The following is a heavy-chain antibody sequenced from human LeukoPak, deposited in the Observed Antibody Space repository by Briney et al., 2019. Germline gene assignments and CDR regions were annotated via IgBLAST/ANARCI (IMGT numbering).Heavy chain of an antibody. V-gene: IGHV3-30*18. J-gene: IGHJ4*02. CDR1: GFTFSSYG. CDR2: ISHDGGNK. Sequence: PGGSLRLSCAASGFTFSSYGMHWVRQAPGKGLEWVAVISHDGGNKYYADSVKGRFTISRDNSKNTLYLQMNSLRAEDTAVYYCAKGGYDSSGYYLSPLDYWGQGTLVTVSS. CDR3: AKGGYDSSGYYLSPLDY. D-gene: IGHD3-22*01.